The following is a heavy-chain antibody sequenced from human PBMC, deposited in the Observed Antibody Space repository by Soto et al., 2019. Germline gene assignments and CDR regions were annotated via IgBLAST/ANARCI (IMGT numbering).Heavy chain of an antibody. Sequence: EVQLVESGGGLVKPGGSLRLSCAASGFTFSSYSMNWVRQAPGKGLEWVSSISSSSSYIYYADSVKGRFTISRDNAKNSLYLQMNSLRAEDTAVYYCARVPPRNYYGSGSYLDYCGQGTLVTVSS. D-gene: IGHD3-10*01. J-gene: IGHJ4*02. CDR1: GFTFSSYS. V-gene: IGHV3-21*01. CDR3: ARVPPRNYYGSGSYLDY. CDR2: ISSSSSYI.